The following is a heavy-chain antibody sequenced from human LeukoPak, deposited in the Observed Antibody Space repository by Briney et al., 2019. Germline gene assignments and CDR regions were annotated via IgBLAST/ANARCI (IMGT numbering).Heavy chain of an antibody. J-gene: IGHJ2*01. D-gene: IGHD3-22*01. CDR3: ARDHYYDSSGYYKPRYWYFDL. Sequence: GASVKVSCKASGGTFSSYAISWVRQAPGQGLEWMGGIIPIFGTANYAQKFQGRVTITTGESTSTAYMELSSLRSEDTAVYYCARDHYYDSSGYYKPRYWYFDLWGRGTLVTVSS. V-gene: IGHV1-69*05. CDR1: GGTFSSYA. CDR2: IIPIFGTA.